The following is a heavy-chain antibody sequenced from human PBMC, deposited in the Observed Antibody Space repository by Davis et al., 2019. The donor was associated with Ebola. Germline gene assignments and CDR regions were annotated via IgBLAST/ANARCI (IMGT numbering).Heavy chain of an antibody. J-gene: IGHJ4*02. V-gene: IGHV3-7*01. D-gene: IGHD3-10*01. Sequence: PGGSLRLSCAASGFTFSSYWMSWVRQAPGKGLEWVAMIKEDGSDKYYVDSVKGRFTISRDNAKNSVYLQMSSLRAEDTAMYYCARGEYYGSGSLLFDYWGQGTLVTVSS. CDR1: GFTFSSYW. CDR2: IKEDGSDK. CDR3: ARGEYYGSGSLLFDY.